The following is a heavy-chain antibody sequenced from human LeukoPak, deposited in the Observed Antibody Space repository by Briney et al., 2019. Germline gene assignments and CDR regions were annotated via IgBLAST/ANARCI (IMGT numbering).Heavy chain of an antibody. Sequence: PSETLSLTCSVSGDSFSNYYWTWIRQPPGKGLEWIGYVYYSGSTNYNPSLKTRLHLSVDTSKNRFSLKLSSVTAADTAGYYCASSPRLTTSWFLFASWGHGTLVTVSS. CDR1: GDSFSNYY. V-gene: IGHV4-59*08. CDR2: VYYSGST. J-gene: IGHJ5*01. CDR3: ASSPRLTTSWFLFAS. D-gene: IGHD2-2*01.